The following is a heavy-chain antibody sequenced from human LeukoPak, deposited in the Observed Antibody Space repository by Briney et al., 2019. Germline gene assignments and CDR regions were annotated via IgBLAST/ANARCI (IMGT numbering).Heavy chain of an antibody. Sequence: SETLSLTCTVSGGCISSSSYYWGWIRQPPGKGLEWIGSIYYSGSTYYNPSLKSRVTISVDTSKNQFSLKLSSVTAADTAVYYCARHLAPGGYGPRGRAFDIWGQGTMVTVSS. CDR2: IYYSGST. J-gene: IGHJ3*02. V-gene: IGHV4-39*01. CDR3: ARHLAPGGYGPRGRAFDI. CDR1: GGCISSSSYY. D-gene: IGHD4-17*01.